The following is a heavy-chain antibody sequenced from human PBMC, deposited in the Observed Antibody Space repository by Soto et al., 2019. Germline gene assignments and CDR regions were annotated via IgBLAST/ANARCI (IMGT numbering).Heavy chain of an antibody. CDR2: IYYRGST. D-gene: IGHD1-26*01. CDR3: AREGGIVGATACDY. CDR1: GGSISSGGYY. Sequence: QVQLQESGPGLVKPSQTLSLTCTVSGGSISSGGYYWSWIRQHPGKGLEWIGYIYYRGSTYSNPSLESRVNISVDTSKNQCSLKLSSVTAADTAVYYCAREGGIVGATACDYWGQGNLVSVSS. V-gene: IGHV4-31*03. J-gene: IGHJ4*02.